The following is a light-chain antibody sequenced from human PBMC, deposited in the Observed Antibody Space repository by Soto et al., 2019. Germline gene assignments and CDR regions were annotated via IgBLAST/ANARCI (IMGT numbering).Light chain of an antibody. CDR2: YAS. CDR1: QSVGNN. J-gene: IGKJ5*01. CDR3: QQYNDWPPIT. Sequence: EIIMTQSPVTMSLSPGERATLSCKASQSVGNNLAWYQQKPGQVPRLLIYYASTRATDIPPRFSGSGSGTEFTLTISSLQSEDFALYYCQQYNDWPPITFGQGTRLEI. V-gene: IGKV3-15*01.